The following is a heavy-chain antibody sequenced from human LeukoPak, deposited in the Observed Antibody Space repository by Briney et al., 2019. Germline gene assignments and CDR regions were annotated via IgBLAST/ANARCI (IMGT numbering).Heavy chain of an antibody. CDR2: IYYSGST. CDR1: GGSISSSSYY. V-gene: IGHV4-39*01. D-gene: IGHD3-22*01. CDR3: ARQGHYYYDSSGRFDY. J-gene: IGHJ4*02. Sequence: SETLSLTCTVSGGSISSSSYYWGWIRQPPGKGLEWIGSIYYSGSTYYNLSLKSRVTISVDTSKNQFSLKLSSVTAADTAVYYCARQGHYYYDSSGRFDYRGQGTLVTVSS.